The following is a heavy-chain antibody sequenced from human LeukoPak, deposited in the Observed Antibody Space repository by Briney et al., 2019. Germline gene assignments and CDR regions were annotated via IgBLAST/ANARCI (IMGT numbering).Heavy chain of an antibody. D-gene: IGHD2-21*02. CDR3: ARGKVVATAIPPYYFDY. Sequence: SETLSLTCTVSGGSISSYYWSWIRQPPGKGLEWIGYIYYSGSTNYNPSLKSRATISVDTSKNQFSLKLSSVTAADTAVYYCARGKVVATAIPPYYFDYWGQGTLVTVSS. CDR2: IYYSGST. V-gene: IGHV4-59*01. J-gene: IGHJ4*02. CDR1: GGSISSYY.